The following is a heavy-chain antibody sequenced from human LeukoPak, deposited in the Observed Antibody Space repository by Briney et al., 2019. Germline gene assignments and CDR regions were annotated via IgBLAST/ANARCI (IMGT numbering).Heavy chain of an antibody. CDR3: ARLYYDFWSGYYAVNWYFDL. D-gene: IGHD3-3*01. CDR2: ISSNGGST. J-gene: IGHJ2*01. V-gene: IGHV3-64*01. CDR1: GFTFSSYA. Sequence: GGSLRLSCAASGFTFSSYAMHWVRQAPGKGLEYVSAISSNGGSTYYANSVKGRFTISRDNSKNTLYLQMGSLRAEDMAVYYCARLYYDFWSGYYAVNWYFDLWGRGTLVTVSS.